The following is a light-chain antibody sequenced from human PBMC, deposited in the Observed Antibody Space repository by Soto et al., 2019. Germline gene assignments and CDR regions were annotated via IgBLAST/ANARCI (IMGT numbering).Light chain of an antibody. Sequence: SYELTQPHSVSVATAQMARITCGGSNIGSKAVQWYQQKPGQDPVLVIYSDSNRPSGIPERFSGSDPGNTATLTVSGIGAGDEADYYCQVWASATDPYVFGTGTKVTVL. CDR3: QVWASATDPYV. V-gene: IGLV3-12*02. CDR2: SDS. J-gene: IGLJ1*01. CDR1: NIGSKA.